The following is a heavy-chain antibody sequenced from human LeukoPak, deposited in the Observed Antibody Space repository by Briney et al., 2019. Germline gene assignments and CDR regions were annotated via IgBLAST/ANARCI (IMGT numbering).Heavy chain of an antibody. Sequence: ASVKVSCKASGYTFTGYYMHWVRQAPGQGLEWMGRINPNSGGTNYAQKFQGRVTMTRDTSISTAYMELSRLRSDDTAVYYCARDDFWSGYYNFDYWAQGTLVTVSS. CDR1: GYTFTGYY. CDR2: INPNSGGT. V-gene: IGHV1-2*06. CDR3: ARDDFWSGYYNFDY. J-gene: IGHJ4*02. D-gene: IGHD3-3*01.